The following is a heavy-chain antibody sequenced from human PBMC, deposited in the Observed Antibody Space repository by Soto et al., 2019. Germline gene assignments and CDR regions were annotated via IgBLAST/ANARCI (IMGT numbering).Heavy chain of an antibody. CDR2: IYYSGST. J-gene: IGHJ4*02. D-gene: IGHD3-10*01. CDR1: GGSISSYY. CDR3: ARGSMVRGLIDY. Sequence: SETLSLTCTVSGGSISSYYWSRIRQPPGKGLEWIGYIYYSGSTNYNPSLKSRVTISVDTSKNQFSLKLSSVTAADTAVYYCARGSMVRGLIDYWGQGTLVTVSS. V-gene: IGHV4-59*01.